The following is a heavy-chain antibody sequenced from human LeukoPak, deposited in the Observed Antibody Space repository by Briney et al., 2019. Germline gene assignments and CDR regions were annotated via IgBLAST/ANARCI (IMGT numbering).Heavy chain of an antibody. D-gene: IGHD1-26*01. CDR2: IYTSGST. CDR1: GGSISSYY. J-gene: IGHJ4*02. V-gene: IGHV4-4*07. CDR3: ARENSGSYRGFDY. Sequence: SETLSLTCTVSGGSISSYYWSWIRQPAGKGLEWIGRIYTSGSTNYNASLKSRVSMSVDTSKNQFSLKLSSVTAADTAVFYCARENSGSYRGFDYWGQGTLVTVSS.